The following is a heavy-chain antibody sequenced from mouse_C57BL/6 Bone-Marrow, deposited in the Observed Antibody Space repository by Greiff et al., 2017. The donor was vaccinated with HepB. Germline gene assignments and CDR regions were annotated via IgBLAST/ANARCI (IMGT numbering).Heavy chain of an antibody. CDR2: ISSGGSYT. CDR3: ARYYDYDDGYAMDY. V-gene: IGHV5-6*01. J-gene: IGHJ4*01. Sequence: EVQGVESGGDLVKPGGSLKLSCAASGFTFSSYGMSWVRQTPDKRLEWVATISSGGSYTYYPDSVKGRFTISRDNAKNTLYLQMSSLKSEDTAMYYCARYYDYDDGYAMDYWGQGTSVTVSS. D-gene: IGHD2-4*01. CDR1: GFTFSSYG.